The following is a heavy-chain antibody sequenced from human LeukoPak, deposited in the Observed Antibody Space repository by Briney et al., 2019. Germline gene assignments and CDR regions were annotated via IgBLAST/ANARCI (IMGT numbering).Heavy chain of an antibody. CDR3: ARELTSSGPDF. V-gene: IGHV3-21*01. CDR1: GFTVSSNY. CDR2: ISNSISNI. J-gene: IGHJ4*02. D-gene: IGHD5-12*01. Sequence: TGGSLRLSCAASGFTVSSNYMSWVRQAPGKGLEWVSSISNSISNIYYADSVKGRFTISRDNAKSSLYLQMNGLRAEDTAVYYCARELTSSGPDFWGPGTLVTVSS.